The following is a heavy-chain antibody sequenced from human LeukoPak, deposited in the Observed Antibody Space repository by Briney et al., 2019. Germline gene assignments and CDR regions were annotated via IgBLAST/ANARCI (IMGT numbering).Heavy chain of an antibody. J-gene: IGHJ6*03. CDR2: IYYSGST. Sequence: SETLSLTCTVSGGSISSYYWSWIRQPPGKGLEWIGYIYYSGSTNYNPSLKSRATISVDTSKNQFSLKLSSVTAADTAVYYCARDQGSGWYRIYYMDVWGKGTTVTVSS. D-gene: IGHD6-19*01. V-gene: IGHV4-59*01. CDR3: ARDQGSGWYRIYYMDV. CDR1: GGSISSYY.